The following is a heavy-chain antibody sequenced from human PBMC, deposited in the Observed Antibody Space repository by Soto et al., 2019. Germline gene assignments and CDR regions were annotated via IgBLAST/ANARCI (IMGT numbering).Heavy chain of an antibody. V-gene: IGHV1-18*01. CDR2: ISTFNGAT. J-gene: IGHJ4*02. CDR3: ARLYSSGWLRSCSDY. D-gene: IGHD6-19*01. Sequence: QVQLVQSGTDVKKPGASVKVSCKASGYTFTRFGISWVRQAPGQGLEWMGWISTFNGATNYAQKFKDRITMTTDTPTNTAYMVLRGLRSDATAVYYCARLYSSGWLRSCSDYWGQGSLVTVSS. CDR1: GYTFTRFG.